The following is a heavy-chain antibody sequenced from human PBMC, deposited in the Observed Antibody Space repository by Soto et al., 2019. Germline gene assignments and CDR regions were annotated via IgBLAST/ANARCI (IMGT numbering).Heavy chain of an antibody. D-gene: IGHD2-2*01. V-gene: IGHV4-34*01. CDR1: GGSFSGYY. J-gene: IGHJ4*02. CDR2: INHSGST. Sequence: QVQLQQWGAGLLKPSETLSLTCAVYGGSFSGYYWSWIRQPPGKGLEWIGEINHSGSTNYNPSLKSRVTISVDTSKNQFSLKLSSVTAADTAAYYCARVRCSSTSCPRGGVYWGQGTLVTVSS. CDR3: ARVRCSSTSCPRGGVY.